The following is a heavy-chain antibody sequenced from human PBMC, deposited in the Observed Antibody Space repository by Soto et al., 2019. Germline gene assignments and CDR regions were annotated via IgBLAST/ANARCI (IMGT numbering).Heavy chain of an antibody. Sequence: ALGTLSPPLAVFGGALRGFYWRWIPPPPGKGLEWIGEINHSGSTNYNPSLKSRVTISVDTSKNQFSLKLSSVTAADTAVYYCARGLPSSNMLSWFDPWGQGTLVTVSS. CDR1: GGALRGFY. CDR3: ARGLPSSNMLSWFDP. V-gene: IGHV4-34*01. D-gene: IGHD3-10*02. J-gene: IGHJ5*02. CDR2: INHSGST.